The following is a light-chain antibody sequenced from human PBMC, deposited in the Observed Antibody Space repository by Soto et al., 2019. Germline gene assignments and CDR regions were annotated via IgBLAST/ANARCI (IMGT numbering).Light chain of an antibody. V-gene: IGLV1-44*01. Sequence: QSVLNQPPSASGTPGQRVTVSCSGGSSNIGGNTVDWYQQLPGTAPKLLICSNSYRPSGVPDRFSGSNSGSSASLAISGLQSEDEADYFCAAWDDSLNGWVFGGGTKLTVL. CDR2: SNS. CDR1: SSNIGGNT. J-gene: IGLJ3*02. CDR3: AAWDDSLNGWV.